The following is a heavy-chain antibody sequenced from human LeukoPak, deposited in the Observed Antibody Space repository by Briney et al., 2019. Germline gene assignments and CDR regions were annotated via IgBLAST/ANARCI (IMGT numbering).Heavy chain of an antibody. Sequence: GGSLRLSCAASGFTFNNYAMSWVRQAPGKGLEWVSAISASGGSTYYADSVKGRFTISRDNSKNTLYLQMNSLRAEDTAGYYCAKVLAPGTIFWGVTHYGIGGLGQGTTGTVSS. CDR1: GFTFNNYA. D-gene: IGHD3-3*01. V-gene: IGHV3-23*01. CDR3: AKVLAPGTIFWGVTHYGIGG. J-gene: IGHJ6*02. CDR2: ISASGGST.